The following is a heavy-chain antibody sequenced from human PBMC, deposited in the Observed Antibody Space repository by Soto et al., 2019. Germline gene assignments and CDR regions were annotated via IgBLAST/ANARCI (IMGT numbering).Heavy chain of an antibody. D-gene: IGHD2-2*02. CDR1: GYTFTSYG. V-gene: IGHV1-18*01. CDR2: ISAYSGNT. J-gene: IGHJ6*02. Sequence: ASVKVSCKASGYTFTSYGISWVRQAPGQGLEWMGWISAYSGNTNYAQKLQGRVTMTTDTSTSTAYMELRSLRSDDTAVYYCARDRSCSSTRCYSHYYYYGMDVWGQGTKVS. CDR3: ARDRSCSSTRCYSHYYYYGMDV.